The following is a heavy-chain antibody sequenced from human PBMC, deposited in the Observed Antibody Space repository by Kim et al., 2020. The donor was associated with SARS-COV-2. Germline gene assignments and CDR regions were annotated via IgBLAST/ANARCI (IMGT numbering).Heavy chain of an antibody. D-gene: IGHD3-16*01. V-gene: IGHV7-4-1*02. CDR2: INTATGNP. CDR3: ARDCNGMTGWGPGS. J-gene: IGHJ1*01. Sequence: ASVKVSCKASGYTFTSYALNWVRQAPGQGLEWMGWINTATGNPTYAQGFTGRFVFSLDTSASTAYLQLSSLTAEDTAVYYCARDCNGMTGWGPGSWGPG. CDR1: GYTFTSYA.